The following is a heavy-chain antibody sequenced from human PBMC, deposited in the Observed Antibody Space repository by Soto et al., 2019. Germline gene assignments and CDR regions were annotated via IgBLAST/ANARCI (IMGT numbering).Heavy chain of an antibody. CDR1: GFTFSSYS. Sequence: PGGSLRLSCAASGFTFSSYSMNWVRQAPGKGLEWVSYISSSSSTIYYADSVKGRFTISRDNAKNSLYLQMNSLRDEDTAVYYCARDSGTNGGPGPNWFDPWGQGTLVTVSS. D-gene: IGHD1-1*01. J-gene: IGHJ5*02. V-gene: IGHV3-48*02. CDR2: ISSSSSTI. CDR3: ARDSGTNGGPGPNWFDP.